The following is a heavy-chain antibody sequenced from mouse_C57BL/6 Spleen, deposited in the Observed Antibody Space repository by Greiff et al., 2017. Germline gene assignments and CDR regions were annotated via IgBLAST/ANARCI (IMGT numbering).Heavy chain of an antibody. CDR1: GFTFSSYG. CDR2: ISSGGSYT. Sequence: EVKLVESGGDLVKPGGSLKLSCAASGFTFSSYGMSWVRPTPDKRLAWVATISSGGSYTYYPDSGKGRFTISRDNAKNTLYLQRSSLKAEDTAMYYCGRQPPKGITTVVATDYAMDYGGQGTSVTVSS. V-gene: IGHV5-6*02. D-gene: IGHD1-1*01. CDR3: GRQPPKGITTVVATDYAMDY. J-gene: IGHJ4*01.